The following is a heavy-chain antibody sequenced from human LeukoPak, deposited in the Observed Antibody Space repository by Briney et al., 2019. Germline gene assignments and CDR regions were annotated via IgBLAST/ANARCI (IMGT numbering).Heavy chain of an antibody. CDR3: ARDNRGSGSYSYHGMDV. CDR2: ISSSGSTI. V-gene: IGHV3-48*03. J-gene: IGHJ6*04. CDR1: GFTFSSYE. D-gene: IGHD3-10*01. Sequence: GGSLRLSCAASGFTFSSYEMNWVRQAPGKGLEWVSYISSSGSTIYYADSVKGRFTISRDNAKNSLYLQMNSLRAEDTAVYYCARDNRGSGSYSYHGMDVWGKGTTVTVSS.